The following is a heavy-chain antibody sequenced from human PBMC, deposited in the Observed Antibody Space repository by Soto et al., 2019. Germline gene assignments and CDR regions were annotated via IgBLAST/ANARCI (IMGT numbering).Heavy chain of an antibody. D-gene: IGHD3-22*01. CDR2: ISAYNGNT. Sequence: ASVKVSCKASGYTFTSYGISWVRQAPGQGLEWMGWISAYNGNTNYAQKLQGRVTMTTDTSTSTAYMELRSLRSDDTAVYHCARDRKYYYDSSGYSDFDYWGQGTLVTVSS. CDR3: ARDRKYYYDSSGYSDFDY. CDR1: GYTFTSYG. V-gene: IGHV1-18*01. J-gene: IGHJ4*02.